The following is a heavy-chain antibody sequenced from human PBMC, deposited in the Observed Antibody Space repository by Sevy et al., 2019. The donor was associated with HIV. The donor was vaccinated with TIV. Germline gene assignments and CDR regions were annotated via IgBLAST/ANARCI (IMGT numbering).Heavy chain of an antibody. CDR1: GYTFSVHY. CDR3: XXXXXXXXXXXXXXXXADYFDY. V-gene: IGHV1-2*02. CDR2: INPNTGDT. J-gene: IGHJ4*02. Sequence: ASLKVSCSTSGYTFSVHYIYWVRQAAGQGLEWMGWINPNTGDTNFSPKFQGRVTMTRDSSINTAYMEVSRLTSADTXXXXXXXXXXXXXXXXXXXXXADYFDYWGQGTLVTVSS.